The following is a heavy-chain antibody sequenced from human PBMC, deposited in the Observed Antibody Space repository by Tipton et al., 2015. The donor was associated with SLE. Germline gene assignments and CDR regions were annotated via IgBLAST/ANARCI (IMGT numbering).Heavy chain of an antibody. CDR1: GGSIRSSRHF. D-gene: IGHD5-12*01. V-gene: IGHV4-39*07. Sequence: TLSLTCTASGGSIRSSRHFWGWIRQPPGKGLEWIGVLYYSGNTYYNPSLKSRVTMSVDTSKTQFSLKLGSLTAADTAVYYCARVYSGYDYRTFDHWGQGTLVTVSP. J-gene: IGHJ4*02. CDR2: LYYSGNT. CDR3: ARVYSGYDYRTFDH.